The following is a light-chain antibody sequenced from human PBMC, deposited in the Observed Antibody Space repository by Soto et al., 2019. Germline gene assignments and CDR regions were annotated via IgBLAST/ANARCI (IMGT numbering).Light chain of an antibody. Sequence: QSALTQPASVSGSPGQSITISCTGTSSGIRDYNYVSWYQQLPGNAPKLIMYDVSNRPSGISNRFSGSKSGNTASLTISGLQAEDEADYYCSSKSPDFFGTGTKLTVL. CDR2: DVS. CDR1: SSGIRDYNY. V-gene: IGLV2-14*03. CDR3: SSKSPDF. J-gene: IGLJ1*01.